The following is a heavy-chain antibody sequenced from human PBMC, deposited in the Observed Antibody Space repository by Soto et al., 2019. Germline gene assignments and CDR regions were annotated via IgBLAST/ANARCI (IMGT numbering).Heavy chain of an antibody. CDR3: ARYWAGVVAADYYYGMDV. D-gene: IGHD2-15*01. V-gene: IGHV1-3*01. Sequence: ASVKVSCKASGYTFTSYAMHWVRQAPGQRLEWMGWINAGNGNTKYSQKFQGRVTITRDTSASTAYMELSSLRSEDTAVYYCARYWAGVVAADYYYGMDVWGQGSTVTVSS. J-gene: IGHJ6*02. CDR1: GYTFTSYA. CDR2: INAGNGNT.